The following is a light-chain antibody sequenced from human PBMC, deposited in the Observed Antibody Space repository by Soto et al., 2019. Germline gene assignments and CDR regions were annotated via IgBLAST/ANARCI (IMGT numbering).Light chain of an antibody. J-gene: IGKJ2*01. Sequence: DILMTQSPPTRSVSPWETSTLACRASQSLNTKLAWYQQKPGQAPRLLISGATARAPGIPARFSGSGSGTEFTLTISSLQSEDFAVYLCQQYNIWPYTFGQGTKVDIK. CDR2: GAT. V-gene: IGKV3-15*01. CDR3: QQYNIWPYT. CDR1: QSLNTK.